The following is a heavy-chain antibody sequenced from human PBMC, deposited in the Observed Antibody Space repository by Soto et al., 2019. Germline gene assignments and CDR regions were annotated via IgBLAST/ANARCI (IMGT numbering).Heavy chain of an antibody. V-gene: IGHV3-7*01. CDR3: ARELYDYVWGSYRIWGGMDV. J-gene: IGHJ6*02. D-gene: IGHD3-16*02. Sequence: GGSLRLSCAASGFTFSSYWMSWVRQAPGKGLEWVANIKQDGSEKYYVDSVKGRFTISRDNAKNSLYLQMNSLRAEDTAVYYCARELYDYVWGSYRIWGGMDVWGQGTTVTVSS. CDR2: IKQDGSEK. CDR1: GFTFSSYW.